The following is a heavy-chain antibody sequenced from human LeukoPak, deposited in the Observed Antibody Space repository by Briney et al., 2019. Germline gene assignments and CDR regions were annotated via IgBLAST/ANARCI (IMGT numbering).Heavy chain of an antibody. J-gene: IGHJ6*03. CDR3: AREGFGESSGYMDV. CDR1: GGTFSSYA. V-gene: IGHV1-69*05. D-gene: IGHD3-10*01. Sequence: SVKVSCKASGGTFSSYAISWVRQAPGQGLEWVGGIIPIFGTANYAQKFQRRVTITTDASTSTAYMELSSLRSEDTAEYYCAREGFGESSGYMDVWPKETTVTVSS. CDR2: IIPIFGTA.